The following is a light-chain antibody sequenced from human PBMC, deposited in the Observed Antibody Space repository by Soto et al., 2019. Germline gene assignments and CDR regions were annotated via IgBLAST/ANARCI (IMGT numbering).Light chain of an antibody. J-gene: IGLJ2*01. Sequence: SYELTQPPSVSGSPGQTASITCSGAKLGDKYACWYQQKPGQSPVFVIYQDNKRHSGIPERFSGSNSGNTATLTISRTQAMDEANYYCQAWDSSTDVVFGGGTKLTVL. CDR1: KLGDKY. CDR2: QDN. V-gene: IGLV3-1*01. CDR3: QAWDSSTDVV.